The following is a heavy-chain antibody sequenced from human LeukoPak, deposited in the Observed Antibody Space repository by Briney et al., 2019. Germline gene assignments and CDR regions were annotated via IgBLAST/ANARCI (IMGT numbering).Heavy chain of an antibody. CDR2: IRFDGSNK. D-gene: IGHD2-21*02. Sequence: GGSLRLSCAASGFTFSSYGMHWVRQAPGKGLEWVAFIRFDGSNKYYADSVRGRFTISRDNSKNTLYLQMNGLRAEDTAVYYCAKGNCGGDCYTYYYFYMDVWGKGTTVTVSS. V-gene: IGHV3-30*02. CDR3: AKGNCGGDCYTYYYFYMDV. CDR1: GFTFSSYG. J-gene: IGHJ6*03.